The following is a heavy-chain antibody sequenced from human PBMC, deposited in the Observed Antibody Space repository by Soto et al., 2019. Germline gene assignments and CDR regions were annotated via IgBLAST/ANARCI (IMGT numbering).Heavy chain of an antibody. J-gene: IGHJ6*02. V-gene: IGHV1-69*01. CDR3: ASPPPSITGGFYYYYGMDV. D-gene: IGHD1-20*01. Sequence: QVQLVQSGAEVKKPGSSGNVSCQASGGTFSSYAISWVRQAPGQGLEWMGGIIPIFGTANYAQKFQGRVSITAEESTSPAYMEMSSLRSDDTAVYYCASPPPSITGGFYYYYGMDVWGQVPTVTVSS. CDR2: IIPIFGTA. CDR1: GGTFSSYA.